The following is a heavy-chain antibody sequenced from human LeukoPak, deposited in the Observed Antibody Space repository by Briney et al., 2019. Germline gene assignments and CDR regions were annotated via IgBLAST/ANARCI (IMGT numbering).Heavy chain of an antibody. CDR3: ARDRVPAAMRSYYGMDV. CDR2: IIPIFGTA. CDR1: GGTFSSYA. J-gene: IGHJ6*04. Sequence: GASVKVSFKASGGTFSSYAISWVRQAPGQGLEWMGGIIPIFGTANYAQKFQGRVTITADESTSTAYMELSSLRSEDTAVYYCARDRVPAAMRSYYGMDVWGKGTTVTVSS. D-gene: IGHD2-2*01. V-gene: IGHV1-69*13.